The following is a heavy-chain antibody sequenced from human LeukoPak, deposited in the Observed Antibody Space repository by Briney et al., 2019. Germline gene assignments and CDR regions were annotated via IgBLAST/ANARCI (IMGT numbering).Heavy chain of an antibody. V-gene: IGHV4-34*01. CDR2: INHSGST. Sequence: SETLSLTCAVYGGSFSGYYWSSIRQPPGKGLEWIGEINHSGSTNYNPSLKSRVTISVDTSKIQFSLKLSYVTAADTAVYFCARGPYSYDSSGAFDIWGQGTMVTVSS. CDR1: GGSFSGYY. CDR3: ARGPYSYDSSGAFDI. D-gene: IGHD3-22*01. J-gene: IGHJ3*02.